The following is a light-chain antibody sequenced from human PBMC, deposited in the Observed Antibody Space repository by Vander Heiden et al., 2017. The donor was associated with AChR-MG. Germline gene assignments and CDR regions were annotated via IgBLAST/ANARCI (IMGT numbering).Light chain of an antibody. CDR2: DVS. CDR3: GSYTSSSTLVL. J-gene: IGLJ2*01. Sequence: QPALTQPALVPGSPGPSITISCAGTSSDVGGYNYVSWYQQHAAKAPNLLIYDVSYRPSGVANRFSGSKSGSTATLTISGLQAEDEADYYCGSYTSSSTLVLFGGGTKLTVL. CDR1: SSDVGGYNY. V-gene: IGLV2-14*03.